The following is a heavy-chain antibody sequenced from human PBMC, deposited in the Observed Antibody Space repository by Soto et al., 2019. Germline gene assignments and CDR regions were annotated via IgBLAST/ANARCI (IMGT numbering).Heavy chain of an antibody. CDR2: MNPNSGYT. V-gene: IGHV1-8*01. Sequence: QVQLVESGAEVKKPGASVKVSCKASGYTFNSYDINWVRQATGQGLEWLGRMNPNSGYTDYAQRFQGRVTMTRDTSISTAYMELSSLRSDDTAVYYCARGARYQPPKKGYYHYYYLDVWGKGTTVTVSS. J-gene: IGHJ6*03. D-gene: IGHD2-2*01. CDR1: GYTFNSYD. CDR3: ARGARYQPPKKGYYHYYYLDV.